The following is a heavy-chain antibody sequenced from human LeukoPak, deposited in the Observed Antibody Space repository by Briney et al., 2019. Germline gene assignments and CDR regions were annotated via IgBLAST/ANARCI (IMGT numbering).Heavy chain of an antibody. Sequence: GGSLRLSCAASGFTFSSYAMHWVRQAPGKGLEWVAVISYDGSNKYYADPVKGRFTISRDNSKNTLYLQMNSLRAEDTAVYYCARDPERYYDSSGQSHYYYYYMDVWGKGTTVTVSS. CDR1: GFTFSSYA. D-gene: IGHD3-22*01. CDR2: ISYDGSNK. CDR3: ARDPERYYDSSGQSHYYYYYMDV. V-gene: IGHV3-30*04. J-gene: IGHJ6*03.